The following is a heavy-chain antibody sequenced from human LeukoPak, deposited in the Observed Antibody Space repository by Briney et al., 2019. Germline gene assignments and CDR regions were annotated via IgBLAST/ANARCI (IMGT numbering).Heavy chain of an antibody. CDR3: ARRGSYYGDSMDY. Sequence: GGSLRLSCAASGFTFSSYAMHWVRQAPGKGLQYVSAISSNGGSTYYANSLKGGFTISRDNSKNTLYLQMGSLRAEDMAVYYCARRGSYYGDSMDYWGQGTLVTVSS. CDR1: GFTFSSYA. CDR2: ISSNGGST. D-gene: IGHD1-26*01. V-gene: IGHV3-64*01. J-gene: IGHJ4*02.